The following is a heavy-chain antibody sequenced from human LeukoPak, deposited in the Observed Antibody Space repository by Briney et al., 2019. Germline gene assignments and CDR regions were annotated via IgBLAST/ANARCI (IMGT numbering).Heavy chain of an antibody. CDR2: ISYDGSNK. D-gene: IGHD6-13*01. V-gene: IGHV3-30-3*01. CDR3: ARDGGWQELVYYFDY. J-gene: IGHJ4*02. Sequence: GGSLRLSCAASGFTFSSYAMHWVRQAPGKGLEWAAVISYDGSNKYYADSVKGRFTISRDNSKNTLYVQMNSLRAEDTAVYYCARDGGWQELVYYFDYWGQGALVTVSS. CDR1: GFTFSSYA.